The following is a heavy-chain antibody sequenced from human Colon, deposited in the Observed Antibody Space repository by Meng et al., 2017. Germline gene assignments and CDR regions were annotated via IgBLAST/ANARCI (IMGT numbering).Heavy chain of an antibody. Sequence: GHLHESGPGLVKPSGTLPLTWAVSGGSISSTNWWSWIRQPPGKGLEWIGEISQSGSSNYNPSLKSRVTMSLDKSKNHFFLNLSSVSAADTAVYYCAREDGSIGFTPAGQWGQGTLVTVSS. V-gene: IGHV4-4*02. CDR1: GGSISSTNW. J-gene: IGHJ1*01. CDR2: ISQSGSS. CDR3: AREDGSIGFTPAGQ. D-gene: IGHD1-26*01.